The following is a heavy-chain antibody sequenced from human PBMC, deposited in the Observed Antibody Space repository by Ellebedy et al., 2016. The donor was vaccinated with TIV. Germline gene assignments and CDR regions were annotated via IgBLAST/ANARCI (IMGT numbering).Heavy chain of an antibody. CDR2: IKQDGSEK. V-gene: IGHV3-7*01. Sequence: GGSLRLSXAASGFTFSSSWMHWVRQAPGKGLEWVANIKQDGSEKYYVDSVKGRFTISRDNAKNSLYLQMNSLRAEDTAVYYCARESCSGGSCYSFGWYFDLWGRGTLVTVSS. CDR3: ARESCSGGSCYSFGWYFDL. D-gene: IGHD2-15*01. J-gene: IGHJ2*01. CDR1: GFTFSSSW.